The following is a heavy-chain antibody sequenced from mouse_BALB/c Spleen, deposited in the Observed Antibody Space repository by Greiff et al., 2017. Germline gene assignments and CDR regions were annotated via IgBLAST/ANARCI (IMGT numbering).Heavy chain of an antibody. V-gene: IGHV3-8*02. D-gene: IGHD2-14*01. J-gene: IGHJ4*01. CDR3: ARGGRYDGAMDY. CDR1: GDSITSGY. CDR2: ISYSGST. Sequence: EVQVVESGPSLVKPSQTLSLTCSVTGDSITSGYWNWIRKFPGNKLEYMGYISYSGSTYYNPSLKSRISITRDTSKNQYYLQLNSVTTEDTATYYCARGGRYDGAMDYWGQGTSVTVSS.